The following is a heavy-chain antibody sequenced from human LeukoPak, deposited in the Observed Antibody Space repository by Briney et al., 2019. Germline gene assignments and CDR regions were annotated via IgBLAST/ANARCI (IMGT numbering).Heavy chain of an antibody. CDR3: ANLDSSGYSTFDY. CDR2: IKQDGSEK. CDR1: GFTFSSYW. Sequence: GGSLRLSCAASGFTFSSYWMSWVRQAPGKGLEWVANIKQDGSEKYYVDSVKGRFIISRDNSKNTLYLQMNSLRPEDTAVYFCANLDSSGYSTFDYWGQGTLVTVSS. J-gene: IGHJ4*02. D-gene: IGHD3-22*01. V-gene: IGHV3-7*01.